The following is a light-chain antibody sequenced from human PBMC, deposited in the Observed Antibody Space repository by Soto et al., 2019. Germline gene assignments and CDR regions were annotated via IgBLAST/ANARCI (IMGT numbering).Light chain of an antibody. V-gene: IGKV1-17*01. CDR3: QQYGSSPLT. Sequence: DIQMTQSPSSLSASVGDRVTITCRASQGIRNDLGWYQQKPGKAPKRLIYAASSLQSGVPSRFSGSGSGTEFTLTISRLEPEDFDVYYCQQYGSSPLTFGGATTVDIK. J-gene: IGKJ4*01. CDR1: QGIRND. CDR2: AAS.